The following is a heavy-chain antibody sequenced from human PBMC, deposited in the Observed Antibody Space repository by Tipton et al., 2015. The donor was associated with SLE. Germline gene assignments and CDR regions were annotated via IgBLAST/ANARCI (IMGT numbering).Heavy chain of an antibody. V-gene: IGHV5-51*01. Sequence: QLVQSGAEVKKPGEPLKISCKASGYSFSDYWIGWVRQMPGKGPEWMGIVYPGDSQILYSQSFQGQVTISVDESISSAYLQWGSLKASDTAIYYCARHGLAGCNSVGCYKSFYYYGMDVWVPGTTVTVSS. D-gene: IGHD2/OR15-2a*01. CDR3: ARHGLAGCNSVGCYKSFYYYGMDV. J-gene: IGHJ6*02. CDR1: GYSFSDYW. CDR2: VYPGDSQI.